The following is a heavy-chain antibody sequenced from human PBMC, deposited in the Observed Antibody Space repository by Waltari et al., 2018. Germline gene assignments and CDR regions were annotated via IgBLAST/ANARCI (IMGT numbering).Heavy chain of an antibody. D-gene: IGHD2-15*01. CDR1: GYTFTSYA. CDR2: INAGNGNT. CDR3: VVAATPDYYYGMDV. V-gene: IGHV1-3*01. J-gene: IGHJ6*02. Sequence: QVQLVQSGAEVKKPGASVKVSCKASGYTFTSYAMHWVRQAPGQRLEWMGWINAGNGNTKYSQKFQGRVTITRDTSASTAYMELSSLRSEDTAVYYCVVAATPDYYYGMDVWGQGTTVTVSS.